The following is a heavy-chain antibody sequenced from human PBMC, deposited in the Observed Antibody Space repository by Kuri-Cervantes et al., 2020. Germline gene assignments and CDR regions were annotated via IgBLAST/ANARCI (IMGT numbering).Heavy chain of an antibody. J-gene: IGHJ4*02. D-gene: IGHD3-10*01. CDR1: GGSISSSNW. CDR2: IYHSGST. V-gene: IGHV4-4*02. Sequence: GSLRLSCAVSGGSISSSNWWSWVRQPPGKGLEWIGEIYHSGSTNYNPSLKSRVTISVDTSKNQFSLKLSSVTAADTAVYYCARNPARTSGSGSYYPFDYWGQGTLVTVSS. CDR3: ARNPARTSGSGSYYPFDY.